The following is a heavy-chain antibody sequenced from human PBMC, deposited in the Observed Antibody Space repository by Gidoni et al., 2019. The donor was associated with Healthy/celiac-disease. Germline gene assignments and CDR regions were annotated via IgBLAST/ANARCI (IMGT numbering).Heavy chain of an antibody. V-gene: IGHV3-49*04. CDR1: GFTFGDYA. J-gene: IGHJ6*02. CDR3: TREIVVVPAASVHYYGMDV. Sequence: EVQLVESGGGLVQPGRSLRLSCTASGFTFGDYAMSWVRQAPGKGLGWVGFIRSKAYGGTTEYAASVKGRFTISRDDSKSIAYLQMNSLKTEDTAVYYCTREIVVVPAASVHYYGMDVWGQGTTVTVSS. D-gene: IGHD2-2*01. CDR2: IRSKAYGGTT.